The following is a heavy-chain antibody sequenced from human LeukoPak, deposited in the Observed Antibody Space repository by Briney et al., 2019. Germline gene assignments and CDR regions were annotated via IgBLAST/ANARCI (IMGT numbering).Heavy chain of an antibody. Sequence: PGGSLKLSCEASGFTFSSYWMHRVRQIPGKGLMWVSRIESNGLTLYADSVKGRFTISRDNSKNTLYLQMNSLRAEDTAVYYCTRDPIVGAPDYFDYWGQGTLVTVSS. CDR1: GFTFSSYW. CDR2: IESNGLT. V-gene: IGHV3-74*01. D-gene: IGHD1-26*01. J-gene: IGHJ4*02. CDR3: TRDPIVGAPDYFDY.